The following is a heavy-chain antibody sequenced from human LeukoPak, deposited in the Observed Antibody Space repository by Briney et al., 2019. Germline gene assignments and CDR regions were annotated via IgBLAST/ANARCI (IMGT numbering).Heavy chain of an antibody. Sequence: SETLSLTCTVSGGSISSSSYYWGWLRQPPGKGLEWIGSIYYSGSTYYNPSLKTRVTISVDTSKNQFSLKLRSVTAADTAVYYCARTSRLVRPHDAFDIWGQGTMVTVSS. V-gene: IGHV4-39*07. CDR3: ARTSRLVRPHDAFDI. CDR2: IYYSGST. CDR1: GGSISSSSYY. J-gene: IGHJ3*02. D-gene: IGHD6-19*01.